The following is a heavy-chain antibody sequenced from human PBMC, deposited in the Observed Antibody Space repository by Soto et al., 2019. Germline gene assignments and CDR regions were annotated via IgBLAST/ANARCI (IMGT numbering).Heavy chain of an antibody. Sequence: SVKGSCQAAGRTFSSYAISWVRQAPGQGLEWMGGIIPIFGTANYAQKFQGRVTITADESTSTAYMELSSLRSEDTAVYYRARDDRLFAARPWPSQYYFDYWGQGTLVTVSS. CDR3: ARDDRLFAARPWPSQYYFDY. CDR2: IIPIFGTA. J-gene: IGHJ4*02. D-gene: IGHD6-6*01. V-gene: IGHV1-69*13. CDR1: GRTFSSYA.